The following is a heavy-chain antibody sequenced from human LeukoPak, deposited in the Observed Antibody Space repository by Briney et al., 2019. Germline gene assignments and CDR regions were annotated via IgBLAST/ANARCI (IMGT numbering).Heavy chain of an antibody. Sequence: SETLSLTCAVYGGSFSGSYWSWIRQPPGKGLEWIGEISHSGRTSYNPSLKSRVTISIDASTKQFSMQLSSATAADTAVYYCASGIQTEGNNFWGQGTLVTVSS. CDR2: ISHSGRT. V-gene: IGHV4-34*01. D-gene: IGHD4-23*01. CDR1: GGSFSGSY. CDR3: ASGIQTEGNNF. J-gene: IGHJ4*02.